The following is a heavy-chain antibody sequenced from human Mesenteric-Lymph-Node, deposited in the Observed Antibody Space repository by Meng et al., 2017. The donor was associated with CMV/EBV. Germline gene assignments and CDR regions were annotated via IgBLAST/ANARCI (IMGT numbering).Heavy chain of an antibody. D-gene: IGHD2-21*01. CDR1: GFNFRTYW. Sequence: GESLKISCAASGFNFRTYWMSWVRQAPGKGLEWVANIKQDGSEKYYVDSVEGRFTISRDNAKNSLFLEMNSLRVEGTAVYYCVREIASRIWGQGTLVTVSS. J-gene: IGHJ4*02. V-gene: IGHV3-7*01. CDR2: IKQDGSEK. CDR3: VREIASRI.